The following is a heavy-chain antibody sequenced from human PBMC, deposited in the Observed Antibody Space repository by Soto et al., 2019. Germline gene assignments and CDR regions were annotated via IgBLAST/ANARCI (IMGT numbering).Heavy chain of an antibody. CDR1: GFTFSSYA. D-gene: IGHD2-15*01. CDR3: AKWTVVVVAATRGGYFDY. Sequence: EVQLLESGGGLVQPGGSLRLSCAASGFTFSSYAMSWVRQAPGKGLEWVSVISGSGSYTYYADSVKGRFTISRDNSKNTLYLQMNSLRAEDTAVYYSAKWTVVVVAATRGGYFDYWGQGTLVTVSS. CDR2: ISGSGSYT. J-gene: IGHJ4*02. V-gene: IGHV3-23*01.